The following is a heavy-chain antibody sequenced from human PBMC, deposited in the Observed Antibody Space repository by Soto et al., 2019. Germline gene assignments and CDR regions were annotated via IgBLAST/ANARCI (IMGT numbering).Heavy chain of an antibody. V-gene: IGHV4-39*02. J-gene: IGHJ6*02. CDR3: ARERGGSRTTDV. D-gene: IGHD2-15*01. CDR1: GGSISSSSYY. Sequence: PSETLSLTCTVSGGSISSSSYYWGWIRQPPGKGLEWIGSIYYSGSTYYNPSLKSRVTISVDTSKNQFSLKLSSVTAADTAVYYCARERGGSRTTDVWGQGTTVNVSS. CDR2: IYYSGST.